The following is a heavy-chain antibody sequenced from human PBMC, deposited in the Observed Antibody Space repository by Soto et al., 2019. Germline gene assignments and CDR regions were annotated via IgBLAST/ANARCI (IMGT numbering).Heavy chain of an antibody. CDR2: ISGYNGKT. D-gene: IGHD3-10*01. CDR3: ARVSQDGSGSYHGMDV. V-gene: IGHV1-18*04. Sequence: QVQLVQSGTEVKKPGASVKVSCKASGYRFISYGISWVRQAPGQGLEWMGWISGYNGKTNYAQKFQGRVMMTRDTSTSTAHMELRSLRSDDTAVHYCARVSQDGSGSYHGMDVWGQGTTVTVSS. J-gene: IGHJ6*02. CDR1: GYRFISYG.